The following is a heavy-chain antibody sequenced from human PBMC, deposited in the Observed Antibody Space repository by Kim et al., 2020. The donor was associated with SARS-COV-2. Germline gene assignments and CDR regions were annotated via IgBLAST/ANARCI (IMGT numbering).Heavy chain of an antibody. CDR2: IYYSGST. J-gene: IGHJ4*02. D-gene: IGHD6-13*01. V-gene: IGHV4-39*01. CDR1: GGSISSSSYY. CDR3: ASLKQQLVLY. Sequence: SETLSLTCTVSGGSISSSSYYWGWIRQPPGKGLEWIGSIYYSGSTYYNPSLKSRVTISVDTSKNQFSLKLSSVTAADTAVYYCASLKQQLVLYWGQGTLVTVSS.